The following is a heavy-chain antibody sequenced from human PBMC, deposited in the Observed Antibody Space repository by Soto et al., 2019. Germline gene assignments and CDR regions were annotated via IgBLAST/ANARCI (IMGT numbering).Heavy chain of an antibody. Sequence: EVQLLESGGGLVQPGGSLRLSCAASGFTFSSYDMAWVRQAPGKGLEWVSGISNTGTRTYYADSVKGLFTISRDNSKNTLHLQMNSLRAEDTAIYFCAKDAPRGSGWYYFDYWGQGTLVTVSS. CDR1: GFTFSSYD. CDR2: ISNTGTRT. J-gene: IGHJ4*02. CDR3: AKDAPRGSGWYYFDY. D-gene: IGHD6-19*01. V-gene: IGHV3-23*01.